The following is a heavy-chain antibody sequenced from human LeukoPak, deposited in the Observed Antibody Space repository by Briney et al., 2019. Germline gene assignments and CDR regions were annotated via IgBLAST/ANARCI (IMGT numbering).Heavy chain of an antibody. D-gene: IGHD2-21*01. V-gene: IGHV1-8*01. Sequence: ASVKVSCKASGYTFTSYDINWVRQATGQGLEWMGWMNPNSGNTGYAQKFQGRVTMTRNTSISTAYMELSSLRSEDTAVYYCARLKTWGGTQPYDYWGQGTLVTVSS. CDR1: GYTFTSYD. CDR2: MNPNSGNT. J-gene: IGHJ4*02. CDR3: ARLKTWGGTQPYDY.